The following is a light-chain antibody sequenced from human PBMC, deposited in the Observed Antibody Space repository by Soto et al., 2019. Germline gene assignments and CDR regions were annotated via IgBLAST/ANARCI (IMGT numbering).Light chain of an antibody. CDR3: KQSYTSRH. Sequence: DIQMTQSPSSLSASVGDRVTITCRASQSISSYLNWYQQKPGKAPKLLIYAASSLQSGVPSRFSGSGSGTDFTLTISSLQPEDFATYYCKQSYTSRHFGGGTKVEIK. J-gene: IGKJ4*01. CDR2: AAS. CDR1: QSISSY. V-gene: IGKV1-39*01.